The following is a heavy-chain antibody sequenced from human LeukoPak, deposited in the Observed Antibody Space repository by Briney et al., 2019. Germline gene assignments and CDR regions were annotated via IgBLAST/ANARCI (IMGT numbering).Heavy chain of an antibody. Sequence: GASVKVSRKASGYTFSDYYMSWIRQAPGKGLEWVANIKPDGSEKYFVDSVKGRFTMSRDNAKNSLYVQMNSLRAEDTAVYYCARTGWSGYDSHFDYWGQGTLVTVSS. CDR1: GYTFSDYY. CDR2: IKPDGSEK. J-gene: IGHJ4*02. CDR3: ARTGWSGYDSHFDY. V-gene: IGHV3-7*01. D-gene: IGHD5-12*01.